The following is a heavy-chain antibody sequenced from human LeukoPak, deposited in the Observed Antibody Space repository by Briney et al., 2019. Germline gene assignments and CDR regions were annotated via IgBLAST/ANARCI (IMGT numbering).Heavy chain of an antibody. Sequence: GASVKVSCKASGYTFTSYDINWVRQATGQGLEWMGWIHPNSGGTNYAQHFQGRVAMTRDTSISTAYVELINLRSDDTAVYYCARSFVVVVTASTHFDYWGQGTLVTVSS. CDR3: ARSFVVVVTASTHFDY. CDR1: GYTFTSYD. CDR2: IHPNSGGT. J-gene: IGHJ4*02. D-gene: IGHD2-15*01. V-gene: IGHV1-2*02.